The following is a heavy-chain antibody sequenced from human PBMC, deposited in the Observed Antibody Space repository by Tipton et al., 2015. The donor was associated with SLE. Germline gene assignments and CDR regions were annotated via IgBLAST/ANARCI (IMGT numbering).Heavy chain of an antibody. Sequence: SLRLSCTASGFTFGDYAMSWVRQAPGKGLEWLSFIRSKAYGGTPEYAASVEGRFTISRDDSKNIAYLQMNSLKTEDTAVYYCSRTAPYGSGTYRVDAFDIRGQGTMVTVSS. CDR2: IRSKAYGGTP. CDR1: GFTFGDYA. D-gene: IGHD3-10*01. V-gene: IGHV3-49*04. J-gene: IGHJ3*02. CDR3: SRTAPYGSGTYRVDAFDI.